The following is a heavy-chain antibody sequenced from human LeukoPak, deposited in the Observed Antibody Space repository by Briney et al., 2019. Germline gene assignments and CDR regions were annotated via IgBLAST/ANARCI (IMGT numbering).Heavy chain of an antibody. V-gene: IGHV4-38-2*01. Sequence: SETLSLTCAVSGYSISSGYYWGWTPQPPGKGLEWIGSIYHSGSTYYNPSLKSRVTISVDTSKNQFSLKLSSVTAADTAVYYCARLRVSDYGPTQFDYWGQGTLVTVSS. D-gene: IGHD4-17*01. CDR2: IYHSGST. CDR3: ARLRVSDYGPTQFDY. CDR1: GYSISSGYY. J-gene: IGHJ4*02.